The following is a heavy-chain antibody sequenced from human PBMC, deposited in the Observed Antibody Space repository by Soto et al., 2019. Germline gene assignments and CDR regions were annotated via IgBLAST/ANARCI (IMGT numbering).Heavy chain of an antibody. CDR2: ISSSGSTI. CDR3: ARDRHSSGWSFDY. CDR1: GFTFSSYE. Sequence: PGGSLRLSCAASGFTFSSYEMNWVRQAPGKELEWVSYISSSGSTIYYADSVKGRFTISRDNAKNSLYLQMNSLRAEDTAVYYCARDRHSSGWSFDYWGQGTLVTVSS. J-gene: IGHJ4*02. D-gene: IGHD6-19*01. V-gene: IGHV3-48*03.